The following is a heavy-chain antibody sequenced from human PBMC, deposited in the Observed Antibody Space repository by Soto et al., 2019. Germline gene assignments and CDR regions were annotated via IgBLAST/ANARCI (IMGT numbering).Heavy chain of an antibody. Sequence: PSETLSLTCTVSGDSISSGGYYWRWIRQHPGKGLEWIGYIYYSGSTYYNPSLKSRVTISVDTSKNQFSLKLTSVTAADTAVYYCARDKITGLFDYWGQGTLVT. CDR3: ARDKITGLFDY. CDR2: IYYSGST. CDR1: GDSISSGGYY. J-gene: IGHJ4*02. V-gene: IGHV4-31*03. D-gene: IGHD2-8*02.